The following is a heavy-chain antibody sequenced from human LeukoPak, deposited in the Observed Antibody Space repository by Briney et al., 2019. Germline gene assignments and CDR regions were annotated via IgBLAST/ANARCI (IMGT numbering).Heavy chain of an antibody. CDR3: AKDDVPSNWGALGLFDY. D-gene: IGHD7-27*01. J-gene: IGHJ4*02. V-gene: IGHV3-23*01. CDR1: RLTLSTYA. CDR2: ISGSGGST. Sequence: GGSLRLSCTASRLTLSTYAMSWVRPAPGKGLEWVSAISGSGGSTYYADSVKGLFTIYRDNSKKTMYLQMNSLRAEDTAVYYCAKDDVPSNWGALGLFDYWGRGTLVTVSS.